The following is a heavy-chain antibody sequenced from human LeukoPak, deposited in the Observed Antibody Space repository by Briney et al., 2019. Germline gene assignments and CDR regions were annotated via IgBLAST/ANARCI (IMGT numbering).Heavy chain of an antibody. CDR1: GYTFTGYY. CDR2: INPNSGGA. CDR3: ARDRVVRGVSGLST. J-gene: IGHJ3*01. V-gene: IGHV1-2*02. Sequence: ASVKVSCKASGYTFTGYYMHWVRQAPGQGLEWMGWINPNSGGANYAQKFQGRVTMTRDTSISTAYMELSRLRSDDTAVYYCARDRVVRGVSGLSTWGQGTMVTVSS. D-gene: IGHD3-10*01.